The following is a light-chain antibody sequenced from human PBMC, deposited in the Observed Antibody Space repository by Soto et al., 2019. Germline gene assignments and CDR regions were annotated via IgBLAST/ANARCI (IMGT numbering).Light chain of an antibody. CDR3: QLYGSSPWT. Sequence: EIVLTQSPGTLSLSPGERVTLSCRASQSVSNSFLAWYQQRPGQAPRLLIYGASSRATGIPDSFSGSGSGTDFTLTISRLEPEDSAVYYCQLYGSSPWTFGQGTKVEIK. CDR2: GAS. J-gene: IGKJ1*01. V-gene: IGKV3-20*01. CDR1: QSVSNSF.